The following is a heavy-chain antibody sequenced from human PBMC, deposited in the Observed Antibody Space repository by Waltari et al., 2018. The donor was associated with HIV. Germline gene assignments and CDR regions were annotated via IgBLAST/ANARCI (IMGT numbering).Heavy chain of an antibody. CDR2: INPGDGGT. D-gene: IGHD3-10*01. J-gene: IGHJ4*02. CDR1: GYTFTSYY. V-gene: IGHV1-46*01. Sequence: QVQLVQSGPEVKKPGASVNVSCKASGYTFTSYYMHWVRQAPGQGLQWMGIINPGDGGTTYAQTLQGRVTMTRDTSAKTVYMELSSLRSEDTAVYYCIWGAGSGNDRGFDYWGQGTLVTVSS. CDR3: IWGAGSGNDRGFDY.